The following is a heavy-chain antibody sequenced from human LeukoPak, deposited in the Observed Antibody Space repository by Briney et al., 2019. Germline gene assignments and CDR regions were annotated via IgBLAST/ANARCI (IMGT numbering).Heavy chain of an antibody. Sequence: SETLSLTCTVSGGSISSSSYYWGWIRQPPGKGLEWIRSIYYSGSTYYNPSLKSRVTISVDTSKNQFSLKLSSVTAADTAVYYCARQRAAARLDYWGQGTLVTVSS. D-gene: IGHD6-6*01. V-gene: IGHV4-39*01. CDR1: GGSISSSSYY. CDR2: IYYSGST. J-gene: IGHJ4*02. CDR3: ARQRAAARLDY.